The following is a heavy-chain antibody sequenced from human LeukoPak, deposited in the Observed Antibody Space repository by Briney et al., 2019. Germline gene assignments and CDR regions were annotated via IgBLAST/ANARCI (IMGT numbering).Heavy chain of an antibody. D-gene: IGHD3-16*01. J-gene: IGHJ4*02. CDR2: IYSSGST. V-gene: IGHV4-4*07. Sequence: PSETLSLTCTVSGGSISSYFWSWIRQPAGEGLEWIGRIYSSGSTNYNPSLKSRVTMSADTSKHQFSLILTSVTAADTAVYYCARGGGPTRPLDYWGQGPLVTVSS. CDR1: GGSISSYF. CDR3: ARGGGPTRPLDY.